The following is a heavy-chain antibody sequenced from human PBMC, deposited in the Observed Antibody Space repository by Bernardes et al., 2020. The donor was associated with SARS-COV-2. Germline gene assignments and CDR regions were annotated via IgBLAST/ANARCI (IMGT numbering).Heavy chain of an antibody. CDR3: ARSRDYGDFGGILRGYYFDY. CDR2: ISGSAGST. V-gene: IGHV3-23*01. CDR1: GYSFSSYS. Sequence: GGSLRLSCAASGYSFSSYSMTWVRQAPGKGLEWVSAISGSAGSTYYADSLKGRFTISRDNSKNTLYLQMNSLRAEDTAVYYCARSRDYGDFGGILRGYYFDYWGQGPVVTVSS. J-gene: IGHJ4*02. D-gene: IGHD4-17*01.